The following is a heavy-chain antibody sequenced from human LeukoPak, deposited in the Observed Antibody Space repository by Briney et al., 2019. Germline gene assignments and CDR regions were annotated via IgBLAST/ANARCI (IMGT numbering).Heavy chain of an antibody. J-gene: IGHJ4*02. CDR2: ISNSGSTI. CDR3: ARRDRRDLHYFYFDY. CDR1: GFSFSDHY. D-gene: IGHD3-10*01. V-gene: IGHV3-11*01. Sequence: PGGSLRLSCAASGFSFSDHYMSWIRQAPGRGLEWVSYISNSGSTIYYADSVKGRFTISRDNAKNSLYLQMNSLRPEDTAVYYCARRDRRDLHYFYFDYWGQGTLVTVSS.